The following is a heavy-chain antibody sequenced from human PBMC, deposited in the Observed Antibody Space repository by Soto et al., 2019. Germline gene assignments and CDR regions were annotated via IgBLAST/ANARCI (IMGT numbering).Heavy chain of an antibody. Sequence: LRLSCAASGFTFSSYWMSWVRQAPGKGLEWVANIKQDGSDKYYVDSVKGRFTISRDNAKDSLHLQINSLRAEDTAVYYCVRSRYGGCFDFWGQGTLVTVSS. CDR1: GFTFSSYW. V-gene: IGHV3-7*04. J-gene: IGHJ4*02. CDR2: IKQDGSDK. CDR3: VRSRYGGCFDF. D-gene: IGHD4-17*01.